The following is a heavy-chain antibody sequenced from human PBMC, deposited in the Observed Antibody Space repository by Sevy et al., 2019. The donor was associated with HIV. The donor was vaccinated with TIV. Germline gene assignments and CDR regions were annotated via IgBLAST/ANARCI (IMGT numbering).Heavy chain of an antibody. Sequence: GGSLRLSCAASGFTFSSYEMNWVRQAPGKGLEWVSYISSSGSAKHYADSVKGRFTISRDNAKNSLYLQMNSLRAEDTAFYYCAGFLDTFYEYWCQGTLVTVSS. V-gene: IGHV3-48*03. CDR1: GFTFSSYE. CDR2: ISSSGSAK. J-gene: IGHJ4*02. CDR3: AGFLDTFYEY.